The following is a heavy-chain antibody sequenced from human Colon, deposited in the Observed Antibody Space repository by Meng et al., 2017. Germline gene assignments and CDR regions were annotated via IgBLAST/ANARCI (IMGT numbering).Heavy chain of an antibody. V-gene: IGHV3-23*01. D-gene: IGHD3/OR15-3a*01. CDR2: ISTSGTTT. CDR3: AKGRTSDY. CDR1: GFTFSSYA. J-gene: IGHJ4*02. Sequence: GGSLRLSCVASGFTFSSYAMSWVRQAPGKGLEWVSAISTSGTTTYDADSVKGRFTISRDNSRNTLYLQMNSLRAEDTAVYYCAKGRTSDYWGQGTLVTVSS.